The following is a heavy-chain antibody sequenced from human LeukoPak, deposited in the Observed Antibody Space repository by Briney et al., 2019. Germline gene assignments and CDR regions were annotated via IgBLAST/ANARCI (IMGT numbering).Heavy chain of an antibody. Sequence: PSETLSLTCTVSGGSFSSYYWTWIRQPAGKGLEWIGRIYTSGSTNYNPSLKSRVTISVDTSKNQFSLKLSSVTAADTAVYYCAREGLLWLGELQAHSWFDPWGQGTLATVSS. CDR3: AREGLLWLGELQAHSWFDP. D-gene: IGHD3-10*01. CDR2: IYTSGST. V-gene: IGHV4-4*07. J-gene: IGHJ5*02. CDR1: GGSFSSYY.